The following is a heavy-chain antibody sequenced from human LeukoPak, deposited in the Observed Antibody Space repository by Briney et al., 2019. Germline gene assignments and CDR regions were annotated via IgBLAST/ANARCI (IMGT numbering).Heavy chain of an antibody. V-gene: IGHV3-53*05. CDR2: IYSDGTT. CDR3: AREGGGSLYGMDV. J-gene: IGHJ6*02. CDR1: EFTVSSNY. Sequence: GGSLRLSCAASEFTVSSNYMSWVRQAPGKGLEWVSVIYSDGTTYYADSVKGRFTISRDNSKNTLYLQMNSPRAEDTAVYYCAREGGGSLYGMDVWGQGTTVTVSS. D-gene: IGHD2-15*01.